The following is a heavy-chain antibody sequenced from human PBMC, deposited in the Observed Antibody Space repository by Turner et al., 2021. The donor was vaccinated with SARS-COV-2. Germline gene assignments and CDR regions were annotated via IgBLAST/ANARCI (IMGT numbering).Heavy chain of an antibody. CDR3: ARDVLVAAGYAMDV. J-gene: IGHJ6*02. Sequence: QVQLVESGGGVVQPGRSLRLSCAASGFTFSSYGMHWVRQAPGKGLECVAVIWYDGRNKYYADSVKGRFTISRDNSKNTLYLQMNSLRAEDTAVYYCARDVLVAAGYAMDVWGQGTTVTVSS. V-gene: IGHV3-33*01. CDR1: GFTFSSYG. D-gene: IGHD2-15*01. CDR2: IWYDGRNK.